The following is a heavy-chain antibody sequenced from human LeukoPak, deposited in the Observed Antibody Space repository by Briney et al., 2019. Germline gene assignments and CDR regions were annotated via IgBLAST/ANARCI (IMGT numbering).Heavy chain of an antibody. CDR3: AKDQRRWLQFRLYNWFDP. V-gene: IGHV3-30*18. D-gene: IGHD5-24*01. Sequence: GGSLRLSCAASGFTFSSYGMHWVRQAPGNGLEWVAVISYDGSNKYYADSVKGRFTISRDNSKNTLYLQMNSLRAEDTAVYYCAKDQRRWLQFRLYNWFDPWGQGTLVTVSS. CDR2: ISYDGSNK. J-gene: IGHJ5*02. CDR1: GFTFSSYG.